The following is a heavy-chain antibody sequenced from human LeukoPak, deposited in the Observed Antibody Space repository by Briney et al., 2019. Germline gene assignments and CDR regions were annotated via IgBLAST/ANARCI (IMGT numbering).Heavy chain of an antibody. J-gene: IGHJ2*01. Sequence: SETLSLTCAVYGGSFSGYYWSWIRQPPGKGLEWIGEIDHRGSTDYNPSLKSRLTISVDTSKNQFSLKLSSVTAADTAVYYCARRYYYDSSGYYRFGRNYWYFDLWGRGTLVTVSS. CDR3: ARRYYYDSSGYYRFGRNYWYFDL. CDR2: IDHRGST. CDR1: GGSFSGYY. V-gene: IGHV4-34*01. D-gene: IGHD3-22*01.